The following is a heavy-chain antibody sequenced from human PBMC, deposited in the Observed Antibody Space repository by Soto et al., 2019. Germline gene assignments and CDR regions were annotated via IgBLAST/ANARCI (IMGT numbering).Heavy chain of an antibody. CDR1: GYTFTGYY. CDR3: AREREFRNNWNDGDAFDI. CDR2: INPNSGGT. V-gene: IGHV1-2*02. D-gene: IGHD1-1*01. J-gene: IGHJ3*02. Sequence: ASVKVSCKASGYTFTGYYMHWVRQAPGQGLEWMGWINPNSGGTNYAQKFQGRVTMTRDTSISTAYMELSRLRSDDTAVYYCAREREFRNNWNDGDAFDIWGQGTMVTVSS.